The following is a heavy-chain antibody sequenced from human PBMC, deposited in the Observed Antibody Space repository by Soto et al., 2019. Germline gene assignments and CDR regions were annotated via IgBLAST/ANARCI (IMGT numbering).Heavy chain of an antibody. J-gene: IGHJ4*02. Sequence: QVQLQESGPGLVKPSQTLSLTCTVSGGSISSGGYYWSWIRQHPGKGLEWIGYIYYSGSTYYNPSLKSRVTISVDTSKNQFSLKLSSVTAADTAMYYCAREGYYYDSSGYYRSFDYWGQGTLVTVSS. CDR1: GGSISSGGYY. D-gene: IGHD3-22*01. V-gene: IGHV4-31*03. CDR2: IYYSGST. CDR3: AREGYYYDSSGYYRSFDY.